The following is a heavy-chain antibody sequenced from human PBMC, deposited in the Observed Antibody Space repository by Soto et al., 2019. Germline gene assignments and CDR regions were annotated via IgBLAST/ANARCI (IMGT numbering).Heavy chain of an antibody. CDR1: GYTFTSYG. D-gene: IGHD6-13*01. CDR2: ISAFKGNT. V-gene: IGHV1-18*01. Sequence: VQLVQSGAEGKEPGASVKFSCKASGYTFTSYGISWLRQAPGQGLEWMVWISAFKGNTNYAQKLQGRVTMTTDTSTRTAYMELRSLRSDDTAVYYCARGGSSRYGVDSWGQGTLVTVSS. J-gene: IGHJ4*02. CDR3: ARGGSSRYGVDS.